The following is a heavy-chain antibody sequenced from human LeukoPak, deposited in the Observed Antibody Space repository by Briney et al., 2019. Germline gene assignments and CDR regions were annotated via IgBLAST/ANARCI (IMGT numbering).Heavy chain of an antibody. J-gene: IGHJ4*02. V-gene: IGHV4-4*02. Sequence: SETLSLTCAVSGGSISSSNWWSWVRQPPGKGLEWIGEIYHSGSTNYNPSLKSRVTISVDKSKNQLSLKLSSVTAADTAVYYCARDPRDIAAAGLLFDYWGQGTLVTVSS. D-gene: IGHD6-13*01. CDR3: ARDPRDIAAAGLLFDY. CDR1: GGSISSSNW. CDR2: IYHSGST.